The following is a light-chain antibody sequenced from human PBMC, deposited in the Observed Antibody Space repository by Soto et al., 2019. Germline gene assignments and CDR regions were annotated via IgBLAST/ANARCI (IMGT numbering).Light chain of an antibody. Sequence: EIGMTQSRATLSVSPGERATHACRASQSVSSNLAWYQQKPGQAPRLLIYGASTRATGIPARFSGSGSGTEFTLTISRLQSEDFAVYYCQQYNNWPPWTFGQGTKVEIK. CDR2: GAS. CDR1: QSVSSN. CDR3: QQYNNWPPWT. J-gene: IGKJ1*01. V-gene: IGKV3-15*01.